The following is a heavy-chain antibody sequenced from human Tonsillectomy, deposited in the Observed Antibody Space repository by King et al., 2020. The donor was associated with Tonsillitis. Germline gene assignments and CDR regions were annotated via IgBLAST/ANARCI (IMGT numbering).Heavy chain of an antibody. D-gene: IGHD1-1*01. V-gene: IGHV3-30*04. CDR3: ARDLMSGDWNDPLGYFDY. Sequence: VQLVESGGGVVQPGRSLRLSCAASGFTFSNYGMHWVRQAPGKGLEWVAIISYDGSEKYYADSVKGRFTISRDNSKNKMLVQMNSLRPEDTAVYYCARDLMSGDWNDPLGYFDYWGQGTLVTVSS. CDR1: GFTFSNYG. CDR2: ISYDGSEK. J-gene: IGHJ4*02.